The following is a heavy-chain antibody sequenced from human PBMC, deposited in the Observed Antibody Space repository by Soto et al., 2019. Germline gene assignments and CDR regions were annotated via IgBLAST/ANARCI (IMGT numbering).Heavy chain of an antibody. J-gene: IGHJ4*02. V-gene: IGHV1-8*01. Sequence: ASVNGYCKAAGYAFTVYDSSWVRQATGQGLEWMGWMNPNSGNTGYAQKFQGRVTMTRNTSISTAYMELSSLRSEDTAVYYCASKRGYRYGLDFWGQGTLVTVS. CDR3: ASKRGYRYGLDF. CDR1: GYAFTVYD. CDR2: MNPNSGNT. D-gene: IGHD5-18*01.